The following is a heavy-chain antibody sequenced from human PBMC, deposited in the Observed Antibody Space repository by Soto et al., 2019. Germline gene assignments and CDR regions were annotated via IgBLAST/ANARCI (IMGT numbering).Heavy chain of an antibody. V-gene: IGHV4-34*01. D-gene: IGHD3-16*01. CDR1: GGFLSESY. J-gene: IGHJ5*02. Sequence: SETLSLTCAVYGGFLSESYWTRIRQPPGKGLEWIGEINHVGGTNYNPSLKSRVTMSVDTSQNQFSLRLISVTAADTAMYFCVRIRYQLPSSVLWLDPWGQGTPVTVSS. CDR3: VRIRYQLPSSVLWLDP. CDR2: INHVGGT.